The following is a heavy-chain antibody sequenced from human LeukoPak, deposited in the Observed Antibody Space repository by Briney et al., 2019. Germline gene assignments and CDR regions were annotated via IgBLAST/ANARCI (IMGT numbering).Heavy chain of an antibody. CDR1: GFTFSSYS. Sequence: GGSLRLSCAASGFTFSSYSMNWVRQAPGKGLEWVSSISSSRSYIYYADSVKGRFTISRDNAKNSLYLQMSSLRVEDTAVYFCATGPPFDNWGQGTLVTVST. V-gene: IGHV3-21*04. CDR2: ISSSRSYI. CDR3: ATGPPFDN. J-gene: IGHJ4*02.